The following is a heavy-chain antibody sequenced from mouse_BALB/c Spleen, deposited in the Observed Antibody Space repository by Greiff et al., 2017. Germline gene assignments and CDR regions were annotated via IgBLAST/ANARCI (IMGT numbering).Heavy chain of an antibody. V-gene: IGHV1S22*01. D-gene: IGHD4-1*01. Sequence: LQQPGSELVRPGASVKLSCKASGYTFTSYWMHWVKQRPGQGLEWIGTIYPGSGSTNYDEKFKSKATLTVDTSSSTAYMQLSSLTSEDSAVYYCTREDWDDWGQGTTLTVSS. CDR2: IYPGSGST. J-gene: IGHJ2*01. CDR3: TREDWDD. CDR1: GYTFTSYW.